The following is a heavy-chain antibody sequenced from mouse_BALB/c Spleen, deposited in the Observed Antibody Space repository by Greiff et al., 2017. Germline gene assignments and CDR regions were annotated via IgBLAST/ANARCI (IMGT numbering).Heavy chain of an antibody. CDR1: GFTFSSFG. CDR2: ISSGSSTI. J-gene: IGHJ4*01. Sequence: EVQLQESGGGLVQPGGSRKLSCAASGFTFSSFGMHWVRQAPEKGLEWVAYISSGSSTIYYADTVKGRFTISRDNPKNTLFLQMTSLRSEDTAMYYCARSSIYYAMDYWGQGTSVTVSS. CDR3: ARSSIYYAMDY. V-gene: IGHV5-17*02.